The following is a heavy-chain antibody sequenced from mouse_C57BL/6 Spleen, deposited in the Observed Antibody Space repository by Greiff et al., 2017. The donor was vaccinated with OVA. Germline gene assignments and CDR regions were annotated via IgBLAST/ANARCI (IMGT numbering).Heavy chain of an antibody. Sequence: VQLQQSGAELVKPGASVKLSCTASGFNIKDYYMHWVKQRTEQGLEWIGRIDPEDGETKYAPKFPGKATITADTSSNTAYLQLSSLTSEDTAVYYCAKGDGYYDYWGQGTTLTVSS. V-gene: IGHV14-2*01. D-gene: IGHD2-3*01. CDR1: GFNIKDYY. CDR3: AKGDGYYDY. J-gene: IGHJ2*01. CDR2: IDPEDGET.